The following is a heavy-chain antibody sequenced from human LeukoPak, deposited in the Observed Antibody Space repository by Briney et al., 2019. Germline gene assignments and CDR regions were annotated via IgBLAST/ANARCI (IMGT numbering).Heavy chain of an antibody. Sequence: ASVKVSCKASGYTFTSYGISWVRQAPGQGLEWMGWISAYNGNTNYAQKLQGRVTMTTDTSTSTAYMELRSLRSDDTAVYYCARAGGYCSSTSCYAPPFARRNYYYYMDVWGKGTTVTVSS. CDR3: ARAGGYCSSTSCYAPPFARRNYYYYMDV. V-gene: IGHV1-18*01. J-gene: IGHJ6*03. D-gene: IGHD2-2*01. CDR1: GYTFTSYG. CDR2: ISAYNGNT.